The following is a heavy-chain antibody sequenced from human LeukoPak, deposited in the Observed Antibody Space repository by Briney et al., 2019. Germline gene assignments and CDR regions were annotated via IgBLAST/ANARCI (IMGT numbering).Heavy chain of an antibody. D-gene: IGHD5-18*01. CDR3: ARDQGLPDFDY. Sequence: GGPLRLSCAASGFTFSSYSMNWVRQAPGKGLEWVSSISSSSSYIYYADSVKGRFTISRDNAKNSLYLQMNSLRAEDTAVYYCARDQGLPDFDYWGQGTLVTVSS. V-gene: IGHV3-21*01. CDR1: GFTFSSYS. J-gene: IGHJ4*02. CDR2: ISSSSSYI.